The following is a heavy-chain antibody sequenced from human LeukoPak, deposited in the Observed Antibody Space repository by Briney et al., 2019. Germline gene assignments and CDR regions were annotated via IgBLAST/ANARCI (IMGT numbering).Heavy chain of an antibody. CDR1: GFIVSHNY. J-gene: IGHJ4*02. D-gene: IGHD6-13*01. V-gene: IGHV3-53*01. CDR2: IYIDGTT. Sequence: GGTLRLSCAASGFIVSHNYMTWVRQAPGKGLEWISVIYIDGTTYYADSVKGRFTISRDQANNTLYLQMNTLRDEDTAVYYCARGPRYSFYWGQGTLVSVSS. CDR3: ARGPRYSFY.